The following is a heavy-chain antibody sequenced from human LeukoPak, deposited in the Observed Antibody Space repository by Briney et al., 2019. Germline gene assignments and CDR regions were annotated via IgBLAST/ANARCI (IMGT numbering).Heavy chain of an antibody. J-gene: IGHJ4*02. CDR1: GCTFTSYA. CDR2: INAGNGNT. CDR3: ARDHNIVAPFDY. V-gene: IGHV1-3*01. D-gene: IGHD5-12*01. Sequence: ASVKVSCKASGCTFTSYAMHWVRQAPGQRLEWMGWINAGNGNTKYSQKFQGRVTITRDTSASTAYMELSSLRSEDTAVYYCARDHNIVAPFDYWGQGTLVTVSS.